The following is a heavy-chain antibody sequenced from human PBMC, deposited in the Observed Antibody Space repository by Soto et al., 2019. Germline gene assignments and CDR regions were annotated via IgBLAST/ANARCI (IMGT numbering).Heavy chain of an antibody. CDR2: ISYDGSNK. Sequence: GGSLRLSCAASGFTFSSYAMHWVRQAPGKGLEWVAVISYDGSNKYYADSVKGRFTISRDNSKNTLYLQMNGLRAENTAVYYCASVYCSSTSCHMGYYGMDVWGQGTTVTVSS. D-gene: IGHD2-2*01. J-gene: IGHJ6*02. CDR1: GFTFSSYA. V-gene: IGHV3-30-3*01. CDR3: ASVYCSSTSCHMGYYGMDV.